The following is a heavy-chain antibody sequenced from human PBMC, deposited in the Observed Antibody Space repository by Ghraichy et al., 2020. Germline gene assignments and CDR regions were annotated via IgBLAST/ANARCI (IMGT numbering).Heavy chain of an antibody. CDR2: YYSGST. V-gene: IGHV4-59*01. J-gene: IGHJ6*01. CDR3: AREVWVRGVNSYYYYGMYV. D-gene: IGHD3-10*01. Sequence: YYSGSTNYNPSLKSRVTISVDTSKNQFSLKLSSVTAADTAVYYCAREVWVRGVNSYYYYGMYV.